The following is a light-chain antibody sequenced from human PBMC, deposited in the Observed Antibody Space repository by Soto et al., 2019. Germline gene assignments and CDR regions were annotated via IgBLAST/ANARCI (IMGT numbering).Light chain of an antibody. CDR1: QAINIY. CDR3: QKYDGAPLT. V-gene: IGKV1-27*01. Sequence: DIPMTKSPSSLSASVGDRVTITCRAGQAINIYLAWYQQKPGKVPKLLISAASTLQSGVPSRISGSGSGTDFTLTIGSLQPEDVATYYCQKYDGAPLTFGGGTKVEIK. CDR2: AAS. J-gene: IGKJ4*01.